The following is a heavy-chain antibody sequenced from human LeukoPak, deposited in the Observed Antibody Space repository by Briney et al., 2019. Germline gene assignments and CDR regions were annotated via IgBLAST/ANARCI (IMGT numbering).Heavy chain of an antibody. Sequence: AASVKVSCKASGYTFTSYGISWVRQAPGQGLEWMGWISAYNGNTNYAQKLQGRVTMTTDTSTSTAYMELRSLRSEDTAVYYCARSGAIVVVIPTPFDYWGQGTLVTVSS. D-gene: IGHD3-22*01. CDR1: GYTFTSYG. J-gene: IGHJ4*02. V-gene: IGHV1-18*01. CDR3: ARSGAIVVVIPTPFDY. CDR2: ISAYNGNT.